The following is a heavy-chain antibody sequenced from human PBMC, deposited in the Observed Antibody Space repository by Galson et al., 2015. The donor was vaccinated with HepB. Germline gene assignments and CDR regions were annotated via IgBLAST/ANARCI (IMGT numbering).Heavy chain of an antibody. D-gene: IGHD5/OR15-5a*01. CDR2: ISSNGGST. CDR3: LTVSGHY. J-gene: IGHJ4*02. Sequence: SLRLSCAASGFRFSDYITHWVRQAPGKGLEYVSAISSNGGSTYYTDSVKGRFTISRDNSKNTVYLQMSSLRIEDTAVYYCLTVSGHYWGQGTLVTVSS. CDR1: GFRFSDYI. V-gene: IGHV3-64D*06.